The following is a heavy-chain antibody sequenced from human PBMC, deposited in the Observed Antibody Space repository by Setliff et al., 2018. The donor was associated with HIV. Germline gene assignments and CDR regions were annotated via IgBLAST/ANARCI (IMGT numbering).Heavy chain of an antibody. CDR1: GGSINSTSYY. J-gene: IGHJ4*02. CDR3: ARLYGSGSYQVDY. V-gene: IGHV4-39*07. D-gene: IGHD3-10*01. Sequence: PSETLSLTCTVSGGSINSTSYYWGWIRQPPGNGLEWIGSIYHTGSTNYNPSLKSRVTISVDTSKNQFSLKLSSVTAADTAVYYCARLYGSGSYQVDYWGQGTLVTVSS. CDR2: IYHTGST.